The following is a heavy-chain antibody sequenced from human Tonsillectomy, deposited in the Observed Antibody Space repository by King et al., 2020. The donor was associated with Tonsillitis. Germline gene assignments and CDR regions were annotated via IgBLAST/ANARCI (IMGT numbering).Heavy chain of an antibody. D-gene: IGHD1-14*01. Sequence: MQLQESGPGLVKPSETLSLTCTVSGGSISSSSYYWGWIRQPPGKGLEWIGSIYYSGSTYYNPSLKSRVTISVDTSKNQFSLKLSSVTAADTAVYYCARVNHPYYFDYWGQGTLVTVSS. CDR2: IYYSGST. CDR3: ARVNHPYYFDY. J-gene: IGHJ4*02. CDR1: GGSISSSSYY. V-gene: IGHV4-39*07.